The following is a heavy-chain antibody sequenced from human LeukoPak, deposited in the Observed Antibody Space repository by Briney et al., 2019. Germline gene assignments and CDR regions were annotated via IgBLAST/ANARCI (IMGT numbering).Heavy chain of an antibody. J-gene: IGHJ4*02. V-gene: IGHV6-1*01. Sequence: SQTLSLTCAISGDSVSSNSAAWNWIRQSPSRGLEWLGRTYYRSRWYNDYAVSVKSRITINPDTSKNQFSLKLSSVTAADTAVYYCARRPGVLLWFGELPVYFDYWGQGTLVTVSS. CDR3: ARRPGVLLWFGELPVYFDY. CDR1: GDSVSSNSAA. CDR2: TYYRSRWYN. D-gene: IGHD3-10*01.